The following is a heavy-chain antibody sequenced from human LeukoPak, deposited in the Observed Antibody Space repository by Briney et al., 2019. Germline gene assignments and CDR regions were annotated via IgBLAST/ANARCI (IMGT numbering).Heavy chain of an antibody. CDR1: GFTFRRYW. D-gene: IGHD1-14*01. CDR2: TNTAGTIT. Sequence: GGSLRLSCEVSGFTFRRYWMHWVRQVPGKGLLWVARTNTAGTITTYADSVQGRFTMSRDNGQEKLFLQLTSLRVEDTAVYFCVRGAMFERSLDRWGQGTLVTVSS. J-gene: IGHJ4*02. CDR3: VRGAMFERSLDR. V-gene: IGHV3-74*01.